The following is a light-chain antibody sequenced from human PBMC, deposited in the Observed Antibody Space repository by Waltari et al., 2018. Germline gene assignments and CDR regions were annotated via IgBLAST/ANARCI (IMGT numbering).Light chain of an antibody. V-gene: IGLV2-14*03. J-gene: IGLJ3*02. CDR1: SSYIGAYNY. Sequence: QSALTQPASVSGSPGQSITISCTGTSSYIGAYNYVSCYQQHSGKAPKLIISGVSDRPSGVSNRFSASKSANTASLTISGLQAEDEADYYCGSFTNTNTWVFGGGTRVTVL. CDR2: GVS. CDR3: GSFTNTNTWV.